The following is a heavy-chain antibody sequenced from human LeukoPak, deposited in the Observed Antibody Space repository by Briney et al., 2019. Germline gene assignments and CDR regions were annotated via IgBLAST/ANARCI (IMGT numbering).Heavy chain of an antibody. CDR1: GGSISSGSYY. CDR2: IYTSGST. Sequence: PSQTLSLTCTVSGGSISSGSYYWSWIRHPAGKGLEWIGRIYTSGSTNYNPSLKSRVTISVDTSKNQFSLKLSSVTAADTAVYYCARVEFGDGTDYWGQGTLVTVSS. J-gene: IGHJ4*02. D-gene: IGHD3-10*01. V-gene: IGHV4-61*02. CDR3: ARVEFGDGTDY.